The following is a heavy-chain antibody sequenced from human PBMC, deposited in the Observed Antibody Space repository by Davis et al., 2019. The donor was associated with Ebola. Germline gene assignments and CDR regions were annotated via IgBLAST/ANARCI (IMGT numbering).Heavy chain of an antibody. CDR2: IIPIFGTT. CDR3: TRGRDCTNGVCYKAHWFDS. J-gene: IGHJ5*01. V-gene: IGHV1-69*13. CDR1: GGTFSSYT. D-gene: IGHD2-8*01. Sequence: AASVKVSCKASGGTFSSYTISWVRQAPGQGLEWMGGIIPIFGTTKYAQKFQGRVTITADESTRTAYMELSSLRSDDTAVYYCTRGRDCTNGVCYKAHWFDSWGLGTLVTVSS.